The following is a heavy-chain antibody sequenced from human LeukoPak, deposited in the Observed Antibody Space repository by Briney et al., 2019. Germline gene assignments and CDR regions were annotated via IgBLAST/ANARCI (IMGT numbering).Heavy chain of an antibody. J-gene: IGHJ4*02. CDR2: INPNSGGT. D-gene: IGHD4-17*01. V-gene: IGHV1-2*02. CDR1: GYTFTGYY. CDR3: ARADGDYPSDY. Sequence: ASVKVSRKASGYTFTGYYMHWVRQAPGQGLEWMGWINPNSGGTNYAQKFQGRVTMTRDTSISTAYMELGRLRSDDTAVYYCARADGDYPSDYWGQGALVTVSS.